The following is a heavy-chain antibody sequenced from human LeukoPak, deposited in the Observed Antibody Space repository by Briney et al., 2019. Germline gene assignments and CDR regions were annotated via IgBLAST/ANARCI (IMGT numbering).Heavy chain of an antibody. CDR2: IIPIFGTA. Sequence: SVKVSCKASGGTFSSYAISWVRQAPGQGLEWMGGIIPIFGTANYAQKFQGRVTITADESTSTAYMELGSLRSEDTAVYYCARWDYGDYEGTDYWGQGTLVTVSS. J-gene: IGHJ4*02. CDR3: ARWDYGDYEGTDY. CDR1: GGTFSSYA. V-gene: IGHV1-69*01. D-gene: IGHD4-17*01.